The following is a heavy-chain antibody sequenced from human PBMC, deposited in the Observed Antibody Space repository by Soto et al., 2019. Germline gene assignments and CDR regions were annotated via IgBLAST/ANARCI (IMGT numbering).Heavy chain of an antibody. Sequence: ASVKVSCKASGGGNLRDYRTTWVRRAPGQGLEWMGGMNPNSGNTGYAQKFQGRVTMTRNTSISTAYMELSSLRSEDTAVYYCARADIVVVPAALRRYYYYYYMDVWGKGTTVTVSS. CDR2: MNPNSGNT. V-gene: IGHV1-8*01. CDR3: ARADIVVVPAALRRYYYYYYMDV. CDR1: GGGNLRDYR. J-gene: IGHJ6*03. D-gene: IGHD2-2*01.